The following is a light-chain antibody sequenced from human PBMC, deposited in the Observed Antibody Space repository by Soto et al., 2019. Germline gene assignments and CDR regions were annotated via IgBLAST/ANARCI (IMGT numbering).Light chain of an antibody. Sequence: QSVLTQPRSVSGSPGQSVTISCTGTDSNIGFYNFDSWYQQHPDKAPHLVIYDVNKRPSGVPARFSGSKSGNTASLTISGLQADDEADYYCCSYAGSYTYVFGIGTKVTVL. CDR1: DSNIGFYNF. V-gene: IGLV2-11*01. CDR3: CSYAGSYTYV. J-gene: IGLJ1*01. CDR2: DVN.